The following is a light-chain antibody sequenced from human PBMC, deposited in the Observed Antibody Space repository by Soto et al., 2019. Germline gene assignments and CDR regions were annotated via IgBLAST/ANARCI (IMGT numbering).Light chain of an antibody. V-gene: IGKV1-16*01. CDR2: TAS. CDR3: QRYESFPLT. J-gene: IGKJ4*01. CDR1: QGINKF. Sequence: DIQMTQSPSSLSASVGDSVTITCRASQGINKFLAWFQQKPGTAPKSLISTASRLQSGVPSRFSGSGSGTHFTLTINNLQPEDFATYYCQRYESFPLTFGGGTRVEIK.